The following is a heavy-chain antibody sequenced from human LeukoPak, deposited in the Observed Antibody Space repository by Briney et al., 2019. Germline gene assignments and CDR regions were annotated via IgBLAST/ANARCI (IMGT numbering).Heavy chain of an antibody. D-gene: IGHD3-22*01. CDR2: IYYTGST. V-gene: IGHV4-59*01. Sequence: PSETLSLTCTVSGGSISSYYWSWIRQTPGMGLEWIGYIYYTGSTNYNPSLKSRVTISVDASKNQFSLKMSSMTAADTAVYYCALDDSSGYYRSEYFQHWGQGTLVTVSS. CDR3: ALDDSSGYYRSEYFQH. J-gene: IGHJ1*01. CDR1: GGSISSYY.